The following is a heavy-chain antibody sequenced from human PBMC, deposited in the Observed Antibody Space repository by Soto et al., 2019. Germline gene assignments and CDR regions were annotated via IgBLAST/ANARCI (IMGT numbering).Heavy chain of an antibody. D-gene: IGHD2-15*01. Sequence: RASVKVSCKASGFTFTSSAVQWVRRARGQRLEWIGWIVVGSGNTNYAQKFQERVTITRDMSTSTAYMELSSLRSEDTAVYYCAEAAPNINHGMDVWGQGTTVTVSS. CDR2: IVVGSGNT. CDR3: AEAAPNINHGMDV. CDR1: GFTFTSSA. V-gene: IGHV1-58*01. J-gene: IGHJ6*02.